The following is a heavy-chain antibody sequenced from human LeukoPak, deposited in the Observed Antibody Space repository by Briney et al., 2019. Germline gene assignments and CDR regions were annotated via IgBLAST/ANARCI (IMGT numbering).Heavy chain of an antibody. CDR3: AKDLLKGSTGGSSDY. J-gene: IGHJ4*02. Sequence: PGGSLRLSCAASGFTFSSYAMSWVRQAPGKGLEWVSAISGSGGSTYHADSVKGRFTISRDNSKNTLYLQMNSLRAEDTAVYYCAKDLLKGSTGGSSDYWGQGTLVTVSS. D-gene: IGHD2-15*01. V-gene: IGHV3-23*01. CDR1: GFTFSSYA. CDR2: ISGSGGST.